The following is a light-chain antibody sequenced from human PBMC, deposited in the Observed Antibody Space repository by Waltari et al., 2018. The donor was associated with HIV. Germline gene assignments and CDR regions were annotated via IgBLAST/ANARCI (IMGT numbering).Light chain of an antibody. CDR1: QDINDY. J-gene: IGKJ4*01. V-gene: IGKV1-33*01. CDR2: DAS. CDR3: QKYNDPSLT. Sequence: DIQMTQSPSFLSASVGDRVTITCQASQDINDYLNWYQQRPGTAPKLLIYDASLLYAGVPSRFSGSGSGTYFTLTISRLQPEDIATYYCQKYNDPSLTFGGWTKVQL.